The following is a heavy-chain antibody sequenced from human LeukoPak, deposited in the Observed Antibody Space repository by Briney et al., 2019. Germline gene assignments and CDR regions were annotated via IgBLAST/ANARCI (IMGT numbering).Heavy chain of an antibody. CDR3: AREFGHNRWYFDY. CDR2: IKQDGSEK. Sequence: GGSLRLSCAASGFTFSSYWMSWVRQAPGKGLEWVANIKQDGSEKYYVDSVKGRFTISRDNSLNTLHLQMNSLRTEDTAVYYCAREFGHNRWYFDYWGQGALVTVSS. CDR1: GFTFSSYW. D-gene: IGHD5-24*01. J-gene: IGHJ4*02. V-gene: IGHV3-7*01.